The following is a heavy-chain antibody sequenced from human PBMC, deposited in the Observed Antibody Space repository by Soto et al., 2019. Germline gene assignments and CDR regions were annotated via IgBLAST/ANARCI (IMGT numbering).Heavy chain of an antibody. V-gene: IGHV1-8*01. J-gene: IGHJ4*02. CDR1: GYTFTRYD. D-gene: IGHD3-16*01. Sequence: QVQLVQSGAAVKEPGASVKFSCKASGYTFTRYDINWVRQATGQGFEWMGWMNPNSGDTTYAQNFKGRVSMTRNTSINTAYRELNSLRYDDTAVYYCAREGPGGTADYWGQGSLVTVSS. CDR3: AREGPGGTADY. CDR2: MNPNSGDT.